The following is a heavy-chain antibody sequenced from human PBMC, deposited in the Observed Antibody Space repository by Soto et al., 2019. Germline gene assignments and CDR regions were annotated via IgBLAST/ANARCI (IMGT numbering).Heavy chain of an antibody. CDR2: INPNGGVT. V-gene: IGHV1-2*04. CDR1: GDPLTDCN. J-gene: IGHJ6*03. D-gene: IGHD5-12*01. Sequence: QVQLVQSGAEVKKPGASVTVSSGSSGDPLTDCNITWVRKAPGQGLEGMGWINPNGGVTKYAKKFQGWVTMTRDTSIRTVYMQLSRLRSDDTAVYYCARESGGATATLDYYYFYMDVWGTGTTVTVSS. CDR3: ARESGGATATLDYYYFYMDV.